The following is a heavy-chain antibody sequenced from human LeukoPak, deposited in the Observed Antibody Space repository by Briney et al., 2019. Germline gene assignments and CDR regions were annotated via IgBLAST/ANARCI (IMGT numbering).Heavy chain of an antibody. Sequence: SETLSLTCTVSGGSISSSSYYWGWIRQPPGKGLEWIGSIYYSGSTYYNPSLKSRVTISVDTSKNQFSLKLSSVTAADTAVYYCARHRGYGDFWAIYYYYYYMDVWGKGTTVTISS. CDR1: GGSISSSSYY. D-gene: IGHD4-17*01. J-gene: IGHJ6*03. CDR3: ARHRGYGDFWAIYYYYYYMDV. CDR2: IYYSGST. V-gene: IGHV4-39*01.